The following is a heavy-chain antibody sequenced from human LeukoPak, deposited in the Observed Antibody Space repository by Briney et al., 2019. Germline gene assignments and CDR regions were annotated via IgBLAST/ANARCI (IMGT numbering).Heavy chain of an antibody. Sequence: SETLSLTCTVSGGSISSSSYYWGWIRQPPGKGLEWIGSIYYSGSTYYNPSLKSRVTISVDTYKNQFSLKLSSVTAADTAVYYCARRIVPAISRHQTRIFDYWGQGTLVTVSS. V-gene: IGHV4-39*01. D-gene: IGHD2-2*01. CDR3: ARRIVPAISRHQTRIFDY. CDR1: GGSISSSSYY. J-gene: IGHJ4*02. CDR2: IYYSGST.